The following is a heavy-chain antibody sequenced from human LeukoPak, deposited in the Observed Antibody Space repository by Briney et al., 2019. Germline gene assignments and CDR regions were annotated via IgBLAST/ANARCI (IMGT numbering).Heavy chain of an antibody. Sequence: SETLSLTCTVSGGSITSGGYYWSWIRQPPGKGLEWIGYMYYTGSTNYSPSLKSRVTMSLDTSTNQFSLKLSSVTAADTAVYYCARFMIVSSVSRNWFDFWGQGTLVTVSS. J-gene: IGHJ5*01. V-gene: IGHV4-61*08. D-gene: IGHD3-22*01. CDR3: ARFMIVSSVSRNWFDF. CDR2: MYYTGST. CDR1: GGSITSGGYY.